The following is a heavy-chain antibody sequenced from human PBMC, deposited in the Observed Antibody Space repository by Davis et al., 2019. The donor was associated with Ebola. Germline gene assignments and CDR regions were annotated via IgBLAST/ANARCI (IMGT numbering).Heavy chain of an antibody. J-gene: IGHJ5*02. V-gene: IGHV3-48*02. CDR2: ISSSSSTI. D-gene: IGHD6-13*01. CDR1: GFTFSSYG. CDR3: ANLAAAGTGWFDP. Sequence: GGSLRLSCAASGFTFSSYGMHWVRQAPGKGLEWVSYISSSSSTIYYADSVKGRFTISRDNAKNSLYLQMNSLRDEDTAVYYCANLAAAGTGWFDPWGQGTLVTVSS.